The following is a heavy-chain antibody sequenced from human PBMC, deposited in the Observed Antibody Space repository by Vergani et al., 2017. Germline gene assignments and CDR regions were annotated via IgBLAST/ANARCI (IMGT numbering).Heavy chain of an antibody. V-gene: IGHV3-7*01. Sequence: EVQLVESGGDLAQPGGSLRLSCEGSGYSFRNFWMSWVRQAPGQGLEWVANTNQAGTETYYVDSAKGRFTISRDNTKNSLYLQMNNLRDEDTAVYFCATDERLLSFGKPAWGRGTLVIVSS. J-gene: IGHJ5*02. D-gene: IGHD3-3*01. CDR3: ATDERLLSFGKPA. CDR1: GYSFRNFW. CDR2: TNQAGTET.